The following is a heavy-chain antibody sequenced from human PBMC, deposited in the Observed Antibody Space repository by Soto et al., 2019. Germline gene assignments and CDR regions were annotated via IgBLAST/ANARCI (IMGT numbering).Heavy chain of an antibody. CDR2: ISPYNGDT. CDR3: ARVAAAFDY. CDR1: DYTFTSFG. V-gene: IGHV1-18*01. Sequence: QVQLVQSGAEVKKPGASVKVSCKASDYTFTSFGISWVRQAPGQGLEWMGWISPYNGDTDFAQKCQGRVIMTTDTSTSTAYMELRSLRSDDTAVYYCARVAAAFDYWGQGTLVTVSS. D-gene: IGHD2-15*01. J-gene: IGHJ4*02.